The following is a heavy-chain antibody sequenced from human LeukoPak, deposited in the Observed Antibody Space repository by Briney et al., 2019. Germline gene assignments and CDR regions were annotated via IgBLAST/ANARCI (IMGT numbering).Heavy chain of an antibody. CDR2: IYYSGNT. Sequence: SETLSLTCTVSGAAISSYYWNWIRQPPGKGLEWIGYIYYSGNTNYNPSLKGRVTMSLDTSKNRFSLRLRSVTAADTAVYYCARTTTLVPRLIWFDPWGQGTLVTVSS. V-gene: IGHV4-59*08. CDR1: GAAISSYY. J-gene: IGHJ5*02. D-gene: IGHD4-23*01. CDR3: ARTTTLVPRLIWFDP.